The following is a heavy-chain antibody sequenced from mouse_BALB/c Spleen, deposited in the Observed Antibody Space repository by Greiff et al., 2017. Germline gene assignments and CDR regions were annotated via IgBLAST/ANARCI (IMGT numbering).Heavy chain of an antibody. CDR1: GFNINDTY. D-gene: IGHD2-1*01. Sequence: VQLQQSGAELVKPGASVKLSCTASGFNINDTYMHWVKQRPEQGLEWIGRIDPANGNTKYDPKFQGKATITADTSSNTAYLQLSSLTSEDTAVYYCASYGNSDYWGQGTTLTVSS. CDR2: IDPANGNT. CDR3: ASYGNSDY. J-gene: IGHJ2*01. V-gene: IGHV14-3*02.